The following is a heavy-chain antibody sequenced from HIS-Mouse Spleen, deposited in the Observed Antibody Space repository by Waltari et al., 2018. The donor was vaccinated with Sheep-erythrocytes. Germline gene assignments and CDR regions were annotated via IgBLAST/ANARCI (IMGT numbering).Heavy chain of an antibody. CDR2: IYPGDSDT. V-gene: IGHV5-51*03. D-gene: IGHD3-3*01. CDR3: ARRTYYDFWSGYYTDAFDI. Sequence: EVQLVQSGAEVKKPGESLKISCKGSGYSFTSYWIGWVRQRPGKGLEWMGIIYPGDSDTRYSPSFQGQVTISADKSISTAYLQWSSLKASDTAMYYCARRTYYDFWSGYYTDAFDIWGQGTMVTVSS. CDR1: GYSFTSYW. J-gene: IGHJ3*02.